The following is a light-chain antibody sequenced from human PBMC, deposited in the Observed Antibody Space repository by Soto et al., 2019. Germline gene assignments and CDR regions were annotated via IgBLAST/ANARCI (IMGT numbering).Light chain of an antibody. J-gene: IGLJ1*01. CDR2: EVS. CDR1: SSGIGDYNY. CDR3: SSFTTSSPYV. Sequence: QSVLTQPASVSGSPGQSITISCTGTSSGIGDYNYVSWYQQYPGKAPKLMIYEVSHRPSGVSNRFSGSKSGNTASLTISGLQAEDEADYYCSSFTTSSPYVFGTGTKVTVL. V-gene: IGLV2-14*01.